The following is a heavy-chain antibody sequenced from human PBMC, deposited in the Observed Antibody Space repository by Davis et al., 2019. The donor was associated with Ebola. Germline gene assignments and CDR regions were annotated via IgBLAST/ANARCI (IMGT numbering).Heavy chain of an antibody. CDR1: GFTFSSYW. J-gene: IGHJ4*02. CDR3: ARRGYSYGSTFFDY. D-gene: IGHD5-18*01. V-gene: IGHV3-7*01. Sequence: PGGSLRLSCAASGFTFSSYWMSWVRQAPGKGPEWVANIKQDGSESHYVDSVKGRFTISRDNAKNSLYLQMQSLRAEDTAVYYCARRGYSYGSTFFDYWGQGTLVTVSS. CDR2: IKQDGSES.